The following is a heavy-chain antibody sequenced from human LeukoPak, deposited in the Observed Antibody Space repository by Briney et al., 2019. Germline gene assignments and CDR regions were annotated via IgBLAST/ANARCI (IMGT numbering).Heavy chain of an antibody. CDR1: GFTVSSNC. J-gene: IGHJ4*02. CDR2: IYSGGST. CDR3: AGRAGDYSHPYDY. V-gene: IGHV3-53*01. D-gene: IGHD3-22*01. Sequence: GGSLRLSCAASGFTVSSNCMSWVRQAPGKGLEWVSFIYSGGSTYYEDSVKGRFTISRDNSKNTLYLQMNSLRAEDTAVYYCAGRAGDYSHPYDYWGQGTLVTASS.